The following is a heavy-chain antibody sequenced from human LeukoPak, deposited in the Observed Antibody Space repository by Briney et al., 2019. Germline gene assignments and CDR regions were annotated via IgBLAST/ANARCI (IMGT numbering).Heavy chain of an antibody. Sequence: GGSLRLSCAASGFTFSDYYMSWIRQAPGKGLEWLSYIISSGTTIYYADSVKGRFTVSRDNAKNSLYLQMSSLRADDTAVYYCARHSSGRSFDYWGQGTLVTVSS. CDR3: ARHSSGRSFDY. CDR2: IISSGTTI. V-gene: IGHV3-11*04. J-gene: IGHJ4*02. D-gene: IGHD3-22*01. CDR1: GFTFSDYY.